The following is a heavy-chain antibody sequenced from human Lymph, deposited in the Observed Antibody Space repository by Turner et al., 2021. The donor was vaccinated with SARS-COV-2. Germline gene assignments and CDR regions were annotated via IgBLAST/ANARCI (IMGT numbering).Heavy chain of an antibody. Sequence: QVQLVQSGAEVKKPGSSVKVSCKASGGTFSSHVISWVRPAPGQGLEWMGGIITMFGTANYEQKVQGRVTITADESTATAYMELTSLRSEDTAVYYCARVGSSVVPYYYYGMDVWGQGTTVTVSS. V-gene: IGHV1-69*01. CDR1: GGTFSSHV. CDR2: IITMFGTA. D-gene: IGHD3-22*01. J-gene: IGHJ6*02. CDR3: ARVGSSVVPYYYYGMDV.